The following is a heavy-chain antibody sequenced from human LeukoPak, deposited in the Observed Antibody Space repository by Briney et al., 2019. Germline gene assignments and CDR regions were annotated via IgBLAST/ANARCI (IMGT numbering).Heavy chain of an antibody. CDR3: ASGSRSGHFNDY. CDR1: GFTFSSYR. D-gene: IGHD3-10*01. J-gene: IGHJ4*02. V-gene: IGHV3-21*01. CDR2: ISSSSSYI. Sequence: GGSLRLSCAASGFTFSSYRMNWVRQAPGKGLEWVSSISSSSSYIYYADSVKGRFTISRDNAKNSLYLQMNSLRAEDTAVYYCASGSRSGHFNDYWGQGTLVTVSS.